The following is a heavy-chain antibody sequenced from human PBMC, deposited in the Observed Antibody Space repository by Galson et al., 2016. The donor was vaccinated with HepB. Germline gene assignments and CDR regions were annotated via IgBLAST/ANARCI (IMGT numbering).Heavy chain of an antibody. J-gene: IGHJ5*02. CDR2: IEPGDANT. CDR3: PRRRVTRGWGLGP. V-gene: IGHV5-10-1*01. CDR1: GYSFPIHW. Sequence: QSGAYAKKPGESLRISLMGSGYSFPIHWISWVRQMPGLGLERRGRIEPGDANTHFTPTFQGHVPLSVDKSISVVYLQWGRLKAWDNATYYCPRRRVTRGWGLGPWGQGTLVTVSS. D-gene: IGHD3-16*01.